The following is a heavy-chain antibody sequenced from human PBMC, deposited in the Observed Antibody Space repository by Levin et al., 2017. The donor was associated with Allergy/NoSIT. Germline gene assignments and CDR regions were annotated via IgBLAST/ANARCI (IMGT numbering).Heavy chain of an antibody. CDR2: ISSSSSTI. V-gene: IGHV3-48*02. D-gene: IGHD2-2*01. CDR3: ARDSTGFVVVPAAIDY. Sequence: PGGSLRLSCAASGFTFSSYSMNWVRQAPGKGREWVSYISSSSSTIYYADSVKGRFTISRDNAKNSLYLQMNSLRDEDTAVYYCARDSTGFVVVPAAIDYWGQGTLVTVSS. CDR1: GFTFSSYS. J-gene: IGHJ4*02.